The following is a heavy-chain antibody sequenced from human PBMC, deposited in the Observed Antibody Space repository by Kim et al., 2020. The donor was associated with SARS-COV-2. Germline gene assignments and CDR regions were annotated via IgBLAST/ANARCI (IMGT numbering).Heavy chain of an antibody. D-gene: IGHD3-16*02. Sequence: SETLSLTCTVSGGSISSSSYYWGWIRHPPGKGLEWIGSFYYIGSTYYNPSLKSRVTISVDTSKNQFSLKLCSVTAADTAVYYFATGRVPYMITFGGVFVDIEGTHYFDYWGQGTLVTGSS. CDR3: ATGRVPYMITFGGVFVDIEGTHYFDY. CDR1: GGSISSSSYY. CDR2: FYYIGST. J-gene: IGHJ4*02. V-gene: IGHV4-39*01.